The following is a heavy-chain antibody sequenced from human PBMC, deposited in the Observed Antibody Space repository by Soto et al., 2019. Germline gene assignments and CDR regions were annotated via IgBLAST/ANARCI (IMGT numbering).Heavy chain of an antibody. V-gene: IGHV1-69*12. D-gene: IGHD2-15*01. CDR1: GGTFSSYA. J-gene: IGHJ4*02. CDR3: ARGRDNAIVAATRLLFDY. CDR2: IIPIFGTA. Sequence: QVQLVQSGAEVKKPGSSVKVSCKASGGTFSSYAISWVRQAPGQGLEWMGGIIPIFGTANYAQKFQGRVTITADESTSTAYMELSSLRSEDTAVYYCARGRDNAIVAATRLLFDYWGQGTLVTVSS.